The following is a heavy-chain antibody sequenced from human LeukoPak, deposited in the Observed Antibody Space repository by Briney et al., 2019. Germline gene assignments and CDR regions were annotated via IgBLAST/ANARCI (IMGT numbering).Heavy chain of an antibody. CDR1: GFTFSSYA. CDR2: ISGSGGST. Sequence: GGSLRLACAASGFTFSSYAMIWVRHAPGEGLERVSGISGSGGSTYYADSVKGRFTISRDNSKNTLYLQMNSLRAEDTAAYYCAKGYYSSGYNWFDPWGQGTLVTVSS. J-gene: IGHJ5*02. V-gene: IGHV3-23*01. CDR3: AKGYYSSGYNWFDP. D-gene: IGHD3-10*01.